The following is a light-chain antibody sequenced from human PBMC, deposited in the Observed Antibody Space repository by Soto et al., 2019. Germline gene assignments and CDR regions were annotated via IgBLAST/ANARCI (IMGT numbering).Light chain of an antibody. CDR2: GAS. Sequence: EFVLTQSPGTLSLSPGERATLSCRARQSISGTYVAWYQNKPGQAPRLLLYGASSRATGIPDRFSGRGYGTDFTLTSSRLGRGDSAVYYCQQYGSPSFAFGPGTKVEIK. V-gene: IGKV3-20*01. CDR1: QSISGTY. J-gene: IGKJ3*01. CDR3: QQYGSPSFA.